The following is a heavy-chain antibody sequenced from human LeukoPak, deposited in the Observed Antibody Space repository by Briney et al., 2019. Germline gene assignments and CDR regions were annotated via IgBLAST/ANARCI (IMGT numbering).Heavy chain of an antibody. CDR1: GFTFSSYG. CDR3: AKDLGRLAWFGELPDY. D-gene: IGHD3-10*01. J-gene: IGHJ4*02. Sequence: GGSLRLSCAASGFTFSSYGMHWVRQAPGKGLEWVAFIRYDGSNKYYADSVKGRFTISRDNSKNTLYLQMNSLRPEDTAIYYCAKDLGRLAWFGELPDYWGQGTLVTVSS. V-gene: IGHV3-30*02. CDR2: IRYDGSNK.